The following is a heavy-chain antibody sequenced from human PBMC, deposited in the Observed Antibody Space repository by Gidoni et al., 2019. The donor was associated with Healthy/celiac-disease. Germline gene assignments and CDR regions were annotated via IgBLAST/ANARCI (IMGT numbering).Heavy chain of an antibody. Sequence: QVQLVESGGGVVQPGRSLRLPCAASGFTFSSYGMHWVRQAPGKGLEWVAVISYDGSNKYYADSVKGRFTISRDNSKNTLYLQMNSLRAEDTAVYYCAKDPGVQGVIYYYGMDVWGQGTTVTVSS. V-gene: IGHV3-30*18. J-gene: IGHJ6*02. CDR3: AKDPGVQGVIYYYGMDV. CDR1: GFTFSSYG. CDR2: ISYDGSNK. D-gene: IGHD3-10*01.